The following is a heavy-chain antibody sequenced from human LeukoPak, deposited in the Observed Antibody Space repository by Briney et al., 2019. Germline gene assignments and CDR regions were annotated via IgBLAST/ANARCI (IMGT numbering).Heavy chain of an antibody. CDR3: ARGGYSSSWYQGAFDI. CDR2: INPSGGST. V-gene: IGHV1-46*01. D-gene: IGHD6-13*01. Sequence: ASVKVSCKASGYTFTSYYMHWVRQAPGQGLEWMGIINPSGGSTSYAQKFQGRVTMTRDTSTSTVYMELSSLRSEDTAVYYCARGGYSSSWYQGAFDIWGQGTMVTVSS. CDR1: GYTFTSYY. J-gene: IGHJ3*02.